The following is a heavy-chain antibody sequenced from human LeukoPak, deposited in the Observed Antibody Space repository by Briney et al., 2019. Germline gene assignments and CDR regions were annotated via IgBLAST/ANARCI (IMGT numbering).Heavy chain of an antibody. Sequence: GRSLRLSCAASGFTFSSYGMHWVRQVPGRGPEWVANVNRDGSETYYLDSVKGRFTISKDNAKNSLYLQMNSLRAEDTALYHCARNNGMDVWGQGTTVTVSS. V-gene: IGHV3-7*03. J-gene: IGHJ6*02. CDR3: ARNNGMDV. CDR1: GFTFSSYG. CDR2: VNRDGSET.